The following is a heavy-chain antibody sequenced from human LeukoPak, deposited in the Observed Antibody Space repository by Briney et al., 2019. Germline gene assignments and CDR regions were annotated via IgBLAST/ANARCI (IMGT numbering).Heavy chain of an antibody. V-gene: IGHV3-7*04. D-gene: IGHD5-24*01. Sequence: GGSLRLSCVASAFTFSSYWMSWVRQAPGKGLEWVANIKQDGGEKYYVDSVKGRFTISRDNAKNSLYLQMNSLRPEDTAVYYCAGRGDGNLYYFDHWGQGTLVTASS. CDR1: AFTFSSYW. CDR3: AGRGDGNLYYFDH. CDR2: IKQDGGEK. J-gene: IGHJ4*02.